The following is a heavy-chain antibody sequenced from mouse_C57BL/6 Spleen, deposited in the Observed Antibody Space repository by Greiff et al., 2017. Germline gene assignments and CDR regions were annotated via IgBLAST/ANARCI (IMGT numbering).Heavy chain of an antibody. CDR1: GYSITSGYY. Sequence: EVHLQQSGPGLVKPSQSLSLTCSVTGYSITSGYYWNWIRQFPGNKLEWMGYISYDGSNNYNPSLKNRISITRDTSKNQFFLKLNSVTTEDTATYYCARDDFYFDYWGQGTTLTVSS. D-gene: IGHD2-4*01. J-gene: IGHJ2*01. CDR2: ISYDGSN. CDR3: ARDDFYFDY. V-gene: IGHV3-6*01.